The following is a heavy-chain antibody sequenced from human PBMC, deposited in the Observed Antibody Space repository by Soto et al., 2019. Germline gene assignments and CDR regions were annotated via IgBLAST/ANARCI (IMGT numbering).Heavy chain of an antibody. CDR3: ARDHEGAFDY. CDR2: IWCNGSNT. D-gene: IGHD1-26*01. J-gene: IGHJ4*02. V-gene: IGHV3-33*08. Sequence: PGGSLRLSCAASGFTFSRCAMSWFRQAPGKGLEWVSVIWCNGSNTYYADSVKGRFTISRDNSKNTLYLQMNSLRAEDTAVYYCARDHEGAFDYWGQGTLVTVSS. CDR1: GFTFSRCA.